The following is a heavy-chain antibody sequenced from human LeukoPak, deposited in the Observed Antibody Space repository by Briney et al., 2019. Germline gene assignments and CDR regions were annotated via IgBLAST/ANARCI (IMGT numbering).Heavy chain of an antibody. CDR2: IYYSGST. V-gene: IGHV4-30-4*01. CDR3: AKTHDYGDTYFDY. Sequence: PSETLSLTCTVSGGSISSGDYYWSWIRQPPGKGLEWIGYIYYSGSTYYNPSLKSRLTISVDTSKNQFSLKLSSVTAADTAVYYCAKTHDYGDTYFDYWGQGTLVTVSS. D-gene: IGHD4-17*01. J-gene: IGHJ4*02. CDR1: GGSISSGDYY.